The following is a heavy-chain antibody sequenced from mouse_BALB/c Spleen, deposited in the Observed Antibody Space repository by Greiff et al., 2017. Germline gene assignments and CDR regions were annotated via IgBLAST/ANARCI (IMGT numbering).Heavy chain of an antibody. J-gene: IGHJ3*01. CDR3: ARGYDYDGGFAY. CDR1: GYTFTSYW. CDR2: IYPGDGDT. D-gene: IGHD2-4*01. Sequence: QVQLQQSGAELARPGASVKLSCKASGYTFTSYWMQWVKQRPGQGLEWIGAIYPGDGDTRYTQKFKGKATLTADKFSSTAYMQLSSLASEDSAVYYCARGYDYDGGFAYWGQGTLVTVSA. V-gene: IGHV1-87*01.